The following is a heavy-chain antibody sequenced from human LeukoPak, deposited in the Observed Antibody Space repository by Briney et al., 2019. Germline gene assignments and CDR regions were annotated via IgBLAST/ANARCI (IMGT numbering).Heavy chain of an antibody. D-gene: IGHD2-2*01. V-gene: IGHV3-7*01. Sequence: QPGGSLRLSCGASGFTFDDYWMSWVRQAPGQGLEWVANINQDGSEKYYLDSAKGRFTISRDNARNSLYLQVNSLRAEDTAVYYCARGLVVPAAMEAFDIWGQGTMVTVSS. CDR1: GFTFDDYW. CDR3: ARGLVVPAAMEAFDI. J-gene: IGHJ3*02. CDR2: INQDGSEK.